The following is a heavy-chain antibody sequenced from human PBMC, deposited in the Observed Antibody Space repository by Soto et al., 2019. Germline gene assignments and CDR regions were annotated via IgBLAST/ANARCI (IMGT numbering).Heavy chain of an antibody. Sequence: GASVKVSCKASGYTFTSYDINWVRQATGQGLEWMGWMNPNSGNTGYAQKFQGRVTMTRNTSISTAYMELSSLRSEDTAVYYCARGHYDFWSGHNYGTDVSGQVPQVTLSS. CDR2: MNPNSGNT. D-gene: IGHD3-3*01. CDR1: GYTFTSYD. J-gene: IGHJ6*02. CDR3: ARGHYDFWSGHNYGTDV. V-gene: IGHV1-8*01.